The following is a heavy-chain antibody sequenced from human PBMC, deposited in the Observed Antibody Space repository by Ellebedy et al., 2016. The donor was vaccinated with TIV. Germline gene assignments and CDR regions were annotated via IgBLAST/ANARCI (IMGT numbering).Heavy chain of an antibody. D-gene: IGHD6-13*01. Sequence: GESLKISCAASGFTFTTYAMHWVRQAPGKGLEWVAVISYDGSNKYYVDSVKGRFPISRDNSKNTLYLQMNSLRAEDTAVYYCARGAMAAAGDDYWGQGTLVTVSS. V-gene: IGHV3-30*07. CDR1: GFTFTTYA. J-gene: IGHJ4*02. CDR2: ISYDGSNK. CDR3: ARGAMAAAGDDY.